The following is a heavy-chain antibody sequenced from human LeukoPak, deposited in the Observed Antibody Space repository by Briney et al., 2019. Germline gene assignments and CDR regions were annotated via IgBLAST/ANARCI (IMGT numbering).Heavy chain of an antibody. CDR2: INHSGST. CDR1: GGSFSGYY. J-gene: IGHJ4*02. D-gene: IGHD3-10*01. CDR3: ARVNGRSLWFGELSFDY. Sequence: PSEPLSLPCAVSGGSFSGYYWSWIRPPPGKGLEWIGEINHSGSTNYNPSLKSRVTISVDTSKNQFSLKLSSVTAADTAVYYCARVNGRSLWFGELSFDYWGQGTLVTVSS. V-gene: IGHV4-34*01.